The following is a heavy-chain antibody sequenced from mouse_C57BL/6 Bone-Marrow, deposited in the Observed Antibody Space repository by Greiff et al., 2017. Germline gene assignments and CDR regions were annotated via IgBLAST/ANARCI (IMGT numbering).Heavy chain of an antibody. CDR1: GYTFTSYW. D-gene: IGHD3-1*01. CDR2: IYPTSGRT. V-gene: IGHV1-55*01. Sequence: QVQLQQPGAELVKPGASVKMSCKASGYTFTSYWITWVKQRPGQGLEWIGDIYPTSGRTNYNQKFKSKAILTVDTSSNTAYMQLSSLTSEVSAVCYCARSGPRGRSFDYWGQGTTLTVSS. CDR3: ARSGPRGRSFDY. J-gene: IGHJ2*01.